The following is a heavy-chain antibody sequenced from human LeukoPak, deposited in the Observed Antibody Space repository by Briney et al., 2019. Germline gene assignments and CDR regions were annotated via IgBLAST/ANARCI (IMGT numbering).Heavy chain of an antibody. J-gene: IGHJ4*02. Sequence: PGGSLRLSCAASGFTFSSYEMNWVRQAPGKGLEWGSYINSGGSTLYYADSVKGRFTISRDNAKNSLYLQMNSLRDEDTAVYYCARDNVLRYFDWLLGLDYWGQGTLVTVSS. V-gene: IGHV3-48*03. D-gene: IGHD3-9*01. CDR1: GFTFSSYE. CDR2: INSGGSTL. CDR3: ARDNVLRYFDWLLGLDY.